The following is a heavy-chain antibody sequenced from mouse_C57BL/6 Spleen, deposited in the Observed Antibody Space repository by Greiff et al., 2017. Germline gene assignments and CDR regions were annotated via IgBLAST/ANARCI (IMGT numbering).Heavy chain of an antibody. D-gene: IGHD4-1*01. V-gene: IGHV10-3*01. CDR3: VRDRTGTFYYAMDY. CDR1: GFTFNTYA. Sequence: EVKVVESGGGLVQPKGSLKLSCAASGFTFNTYAMHWVRQAPGKGLEWVARIRSKSSNYATYYADSVKDRFTISRDDSQSMLYLQMNNLKTEDTAMYYCVRDRTGTFYYAMDYWGQGTSVTVSS. CDR2: IRSKSSNYAT. J-gene: IGHJ4*01.